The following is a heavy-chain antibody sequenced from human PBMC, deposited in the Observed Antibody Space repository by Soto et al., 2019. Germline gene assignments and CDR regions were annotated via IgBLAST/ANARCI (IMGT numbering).Heavy chain of an antibody. CDR2: ISAYDGKT. Sequence: ASVKVSCQPSGYTFNTYGINWVRQAPGQGLELMGWISAYDGKTTYAEKFQGRVTLTTDTSTSTAYMELRSLRSDDTAIYYCARDPHEFWTSYWFDPWGQGTPVTVSS. CDR3: ARDPHEFWTSYWFDP. J-gene: IGHJ5*02. CDR1: GYTFNTYG. D-gene: IGHD3-3*01. V-gene: IGHV1-18*01.